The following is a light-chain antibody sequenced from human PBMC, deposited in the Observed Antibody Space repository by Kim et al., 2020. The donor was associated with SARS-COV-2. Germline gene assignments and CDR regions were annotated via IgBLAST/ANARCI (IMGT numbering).Light chain of an antibody. CDR2: EVS. V-gene: IGLV2-8*01. CDR1: SSDVGGYNF. J-gene: IGLJ2*01. CDR3: SSYAGSNNVV. Sequence: GQSVTISCTGTSSDVGGYNFVSWYQQHPGKAPKLMIYEVSKRPSGVPDRFSGSKSGNTASLTVSGLQIEDEGDYYCSSYAGSNNVVFGGGTQLTVL.